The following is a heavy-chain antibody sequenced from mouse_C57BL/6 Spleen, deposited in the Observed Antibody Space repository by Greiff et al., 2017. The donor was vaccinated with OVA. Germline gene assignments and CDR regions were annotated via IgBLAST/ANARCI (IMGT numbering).Heavy chain of an antibody. V-gene: IGHV1-55*01. CDR2: IYPGSGST. Sequence: QVQLQQPGAELVKPGASVKMSCKASGYTFTSYWITWVKQRPGQGLEWIGDIYPGSGSTNYNEKFKSKAKLTVDTSSSTAYLHLSSLTSEDSAVYYCARQEAYWGQGTLVTVSA. CDR1: GYTFTSYW. J-gene: IGHJ3*01. CDR3: ARQEAY.